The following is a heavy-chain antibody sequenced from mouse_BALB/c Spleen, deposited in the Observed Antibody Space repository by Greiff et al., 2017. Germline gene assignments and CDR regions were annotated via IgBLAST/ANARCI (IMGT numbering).Heavy chain of an antibody. J-gene: IGHJ2*01. V-gene: IGHV5-6*01. D-gene: IGHD1-1*01. CDR1: GFTFSSYG. Sequence: EVHLVESGGDLVKPGGSLKLSCAASGFTFSSYGMSWVRQTPDKRLEWVATISSGGSYTYYPDSVKGRFTISRDNAKNTLYLQMSSLKSEDTAMYYCASLNYYYGSRPWGQGTTLTVSS. CDR2: ISSGGSYT. CDR3: ASLNYYYGSRP.